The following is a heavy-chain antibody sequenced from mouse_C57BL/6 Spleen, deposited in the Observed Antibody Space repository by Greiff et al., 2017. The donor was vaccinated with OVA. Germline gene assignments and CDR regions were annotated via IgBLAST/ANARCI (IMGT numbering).Heavy chain of an antibody. CDR3: ARLYYYGPSWYFDV. Sequence: EVMLVESGGGLVQPGGSLKLSCAASGFTFSDYYMYWVRQTPEKRLEWVAYISNGGGSTYYPDTVKGRFTISRDNAKNTLYLQMSRLKSEDTAMYYCARLYYYGPSWYFDVWGTGTTVTVSS. D-gene: IGHD1-1*01. CDR2: ISNGGGST. CDR1: GFTFSDYY. J-gene: IGHJ1*03. V-gene: IGHV5-12*01.